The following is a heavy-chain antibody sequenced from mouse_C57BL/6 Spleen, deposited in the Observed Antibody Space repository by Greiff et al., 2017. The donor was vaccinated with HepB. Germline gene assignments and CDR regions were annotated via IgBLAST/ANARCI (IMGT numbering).Heavy chain of an antibody. Sequence: QVQLQQPGAELVRPGSSVKLSCKASGFTFTSYWMHWVKQRPIQGLEWIGNIDPSDSETHYNQKFKDKDTLTVDKSSSTAYMQLSSLTSEDSAVYYCAREGLDYAMDYWGQGTSVTVSS. V-gene: IGHV1-52*01. D-gene: IGHD2-4*01. CDR2: IDPSDSET. J-gene: IGHJ4*01. CDR1: GFTFTSYW. CDR3: AREGLDYAMDY.